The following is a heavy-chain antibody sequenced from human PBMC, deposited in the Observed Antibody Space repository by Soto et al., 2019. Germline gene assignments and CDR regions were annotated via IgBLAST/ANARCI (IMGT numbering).Heavy chain of an antibody. J-gene: IGHJ4*02. Sequence: QVQLVQSGVEVEKPGASVKVSCKASGYTFTSYGVSWVRQAPGQGLEWMGWISAYNGNTNYAQKFQGRVTMTTATPXSTAYMALRSLRSDDTAFYYCASDVPTVTTGGPDYWGQGTLVTVSS. D-gene: IGHD4-17*01. CDR2: ISAYNGNT. CDR3: ASDVPTVTTGGPDY. V-gene: IGHV1-18*01. CDR1: GYTFTSYG.